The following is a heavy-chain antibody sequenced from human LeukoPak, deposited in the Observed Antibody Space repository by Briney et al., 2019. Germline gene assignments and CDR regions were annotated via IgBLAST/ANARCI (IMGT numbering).Heavy chain of an antibody. CDR1: GFTVSSSC. CDR2: ISGSGYST. CDR3: AKAQV. Sequence: GGSLRLSCAASGFTVSSSCLTWVRQAPGKGLEWVSGISGSGYSTYYADSVKGRFTISRDNSKNTLYLQMNSLRAEDTAVYYCAKAQVWGQGMLVTVSS. V-gene: IGHV3-23*01. J-gene: IGHJ4*02.